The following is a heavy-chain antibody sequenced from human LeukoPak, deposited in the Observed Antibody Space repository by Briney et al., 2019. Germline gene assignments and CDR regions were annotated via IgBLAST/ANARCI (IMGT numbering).Heavy chain of an antibody. CDR2: IYTSGST. CDR3: ARVGFYYDSSGYYTHYYYMDV. J-gene: IGHJ6*03. V-gene: IGHV4-61*02. CDR1: GGSISGGSYY. D-gene: IGHD3-22*01. Sequence: PSQTLSLTCTVSGGSISGGSYYWSWIRRPAGKGLEWIGRIYTSGSTNYNPSLKSRVTISVDTSKNQFSLKLSSVTAADTAVYYCARVGFYYDSSGYYTHYYYMDVWGKGTTVTVSS.